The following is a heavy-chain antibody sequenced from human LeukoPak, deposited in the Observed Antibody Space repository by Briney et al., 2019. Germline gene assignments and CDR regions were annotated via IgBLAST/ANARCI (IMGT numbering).Heavy chain of an antibody. CDR3: AKLGAGWTTFDY. D-gene: IGHD3/OR15-3a*01. CDR2: ISYDGSDK. CDR1: GFTFSSYA. V-gene: IGHV3-30-3*02. Sequence: GGSLRLSCAASGFTFSSYAMHWVRQAPGKGLEWVAVISYDGSDKYYADSVKGRFTISRDNSKNTLYLQMNSLRAEDTAVYYCAKLGAGWTTFDYWGQEPWSPSPQ. J-gene: IGHJ4*01.